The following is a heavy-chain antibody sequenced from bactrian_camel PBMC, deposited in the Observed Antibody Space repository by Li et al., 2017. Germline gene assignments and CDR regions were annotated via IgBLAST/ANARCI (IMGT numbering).Heavy chain of an antibody. CDR2: TSNDGTT. J-gene: IGHJ4*01. CDR3: AAGPFWHLLLLDGGCKDY. CDR1: GYIFSSCG. V-gene: IGHV3S53*01. D-gene: IGHD2*01. Sequence: HVQLVESGGGSVQAGGSLRLSCSASGYIFSSCGVGWYRQAPGKEREAVSTTSNDGTTTYADSVKGRFTISQDNAKNILYLRMNSLKTEDTAVYYCAAGPFWHLLLLDGGCKDYWGQGTQVTVS.